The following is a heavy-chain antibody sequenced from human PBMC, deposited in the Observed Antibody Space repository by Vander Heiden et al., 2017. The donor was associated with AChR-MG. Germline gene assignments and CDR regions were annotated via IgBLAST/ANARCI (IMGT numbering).Heavy chain of an antibody. CDR3: ARGDGSAD. V-gene: IGHV3-7*01. CDR2: IKQEGMEK. D-gene: IGHD1-26*01. CDR1: GFTFSNYW. Sequence: EVQLVESGGGLVQPGGSLRLPCAASGFTFSNYWMSWVRQAPGKGLEWVANIKQEGMEKDYGDSVEGRFTISRDNAKNSLYMKMNSLRAEDTAVYYCARGDGSADWGHGSLVAVSS. J-gene: IGHJ4*01.